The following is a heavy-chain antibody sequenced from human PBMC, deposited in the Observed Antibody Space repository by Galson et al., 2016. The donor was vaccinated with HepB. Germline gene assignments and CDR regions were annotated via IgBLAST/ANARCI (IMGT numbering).Heavy chain of an antibody. CDR3: ARRLNWGSRCYFDL. CDR1: GYNFATYW. D-gene: IGHD7-27*01. V-gene: IGHV5-51*01. CDR2: IYPGDSDT. J-gene: IGHJ2*01. Sequence: QSGAEVKKPGESLKISCKGSGYNFATYWIGWVRHMPGKGLEWMGIIYPGDSDTRYSPSFQGQVTISADKSINTAYLQWSGLKASDSAIYYCARRLNWGSRCYFDLWGRGTLVTVSS.